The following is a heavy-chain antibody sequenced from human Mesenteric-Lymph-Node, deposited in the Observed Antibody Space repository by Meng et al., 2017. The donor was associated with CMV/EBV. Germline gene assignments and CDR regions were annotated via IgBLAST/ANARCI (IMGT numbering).Heavy chain of an antibody. D-gene: IGHD3-9*01. CDR2: ISPYNGHT. J-gene: IGHJ5*01. Sequence: FTSYVISWVRQAPGQGLEWMGWISPYNGHTNYAQKFQGRVTMTTDTSTSTAYMEVRSLRFDDTAVYYCASGLSDTLTGYYIYWFDSWGQGTLVTVSS. CDR3: ASGLSDTLTGYYIYWFDS. CDR1: FTSYV. V-gene: IGHV1-18*04.